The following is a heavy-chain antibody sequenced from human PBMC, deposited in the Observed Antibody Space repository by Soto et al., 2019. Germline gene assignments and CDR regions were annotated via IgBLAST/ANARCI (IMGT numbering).Heavy chain of an antibody. CDR3: ARGTRDWGEWSGFQV. CDR2: ISGDGENT. Sequence: EVQLSESGGGFVHPGGSQRLSCAASGFTFSDYSMSWVRQAPGKGLEWVSFISGDGENTYYADSVKGRFTISRDDSRNIVFLQMTSLRVEDTAIYFCARGTRDWGEWSGFQVWGQGARVTVSS. J-gene: IGHJ4*02. V-gene: IGHV3-23*01. CDR1: GFTFSDYS. D-gene: IGHD3-16*01.